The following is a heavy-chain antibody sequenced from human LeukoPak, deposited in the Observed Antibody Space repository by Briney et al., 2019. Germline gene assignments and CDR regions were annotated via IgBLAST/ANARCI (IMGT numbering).Heavy chain of an antibody. CDR1: GYTFTSYD. J-gene: IGHJ4*02. Sequence: ASVKVSCKASGYTFTSYDINWVRQATGQGLEWMGWMNPNSGNTGYAQKLQGRVTMTIDTSTSTAYMELRSLRSDDTAVYYCARTPNYDILTGYDYWGQGTLVTVSS. V-gene: IGHV1-8*01. D-gene: IGHD3-9*01. CDR2: MNPNSGNT. CDR3: ARTPNYDILTGYDY.